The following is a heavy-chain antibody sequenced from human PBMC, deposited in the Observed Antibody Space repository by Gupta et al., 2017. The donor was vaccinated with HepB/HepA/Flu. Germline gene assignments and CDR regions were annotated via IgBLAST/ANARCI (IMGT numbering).Heavy chain of an antibody. Sequence: EVQLVESGGGLVQPGRSLRLSCAASGFTFADYAMHWVRQAPGKGLEWVSGISWNSGSIGYADSVKGRFTISRDNAKNSLYLQMNSLRAEDTALYYCAKVPYGDWYFDLWGRGTLVTVSS. V-gene: IGHV3-9*01. CDR3: AKVPYGDWYFDL. J-gene: IGHJ2*01. D-gene: IGHD4-17*01. CDR2: ISWNSGSI. CDR1: GFTFADYA.